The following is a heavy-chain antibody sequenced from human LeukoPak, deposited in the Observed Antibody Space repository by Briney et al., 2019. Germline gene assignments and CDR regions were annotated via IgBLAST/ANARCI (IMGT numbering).Heavy chain of an antibody. CDR2: INHSGST. Sequence: PSETLSLTCAVYGGSFSGYYWSWIRQPPRKGLEWIGEINHSGSTNYNPSLKSRVTISVDTSKNQFPLKLSSVTAVDTAVYYCARGISIFGVVIASNYYYYGMDVWGQGTTVTVSS. CDR3: ARGISIFGVVIASNYYYYGMDV. V-gene: IGHV4-34*01. CDR1: GGSFSGYY. J-gene: IGHJ6*02. D-gene: IGHD3-3*01.